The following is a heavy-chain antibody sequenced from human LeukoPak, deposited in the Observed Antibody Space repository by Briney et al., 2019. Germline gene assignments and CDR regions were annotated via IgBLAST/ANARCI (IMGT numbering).Heavy chain of an antibody. CDR1: GFTFDDYA. CDR2: ISWNSGSI. D-gene: IGHD2-15*01. J-gene: IGHJ4*02. Sequence: GRSLRLSCAASGFTFDDYAMHWVRQAPGKGLEWVSGISWNSGSIGYADSVKGRFTISRDNAKNSLYLQMNSLRAEDTALYYCAKELRYCSGGSCSTAFDYWGQGTLVTVSS. CDR3: AKELRYCSGGSCSTAFDY. V-gene: IGHV3-9*01.